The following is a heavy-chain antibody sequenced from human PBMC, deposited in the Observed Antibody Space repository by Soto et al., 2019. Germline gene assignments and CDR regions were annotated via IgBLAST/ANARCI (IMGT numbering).Heavy chain of an antibody. Sequence: ASVKVSCKASGGTFSSYAISWVRQAPGQGLEWMGGIIPIFGTANYAQKFQGRVTITADKSTSTAYMELSSLRSEDTAVYYCARIGNQYYYDSSGPYYYGMDVWGQGTTVTVSS. CDR1: GGTFSSYA. J-gene: IGHJ6*02. V-gene: IGHV1-69*06. D-gene: IGHD3-22*01. CDR2: IIPIFGTA. CDR3: ARIGNQYYYDSSGPYYYGMDV.